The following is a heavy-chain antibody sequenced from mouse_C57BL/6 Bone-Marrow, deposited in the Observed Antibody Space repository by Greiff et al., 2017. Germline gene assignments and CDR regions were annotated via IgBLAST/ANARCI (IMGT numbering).Heavy chain of an antibody. J-gene: IGHJ1*03. V-gene: IGHV5-17*01. CDR3: AYSGSSYVYWYFDV. CDR1: GFTFSDYG. D-gene: IGHD1-1*01. CDR2: ISSGSSTI. Sequence: DVKLVESWGGLVKPGGSLKLSCAASGFTFSDYGMHWVRQAPEKGLEWVAYISSGSSTIYYADTVKGRFTISRDNAKNTLFLQMTSLRSEDTAMYYCAYSGSSYVYWYFDVWGRGTTVTVSA.